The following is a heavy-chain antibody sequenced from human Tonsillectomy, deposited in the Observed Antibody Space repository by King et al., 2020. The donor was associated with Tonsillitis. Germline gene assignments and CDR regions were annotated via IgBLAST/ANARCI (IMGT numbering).Heavy chain of an antibody. CDR2: IRSSGGST. Sequence: VQLVESGGGLVQPGGSLRLSCAASGFTFRSYAMSWVRQAPGKGLEGVAAIRSSGGSTFYAGSVKGRFTISRENSKNTLYMQMNRLRAEDTAVYYCAEGHWNADFDYWGQGAQVTVSS. J-gene: IGHJ4*02. D-gene: IGHD1-1*01. CDR3: AEGHWNADFDY. V-gene: IGHV3-23*04. CDR1: GFTFRSYA.